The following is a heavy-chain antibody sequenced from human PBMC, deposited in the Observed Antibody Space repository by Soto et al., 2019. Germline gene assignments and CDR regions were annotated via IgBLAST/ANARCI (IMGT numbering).Heavy chain of an antibody. CDR3: ARAGYCSGGSCYSLAY. D-gene: IGHD2-15*01. CDR2: IYYSGST. Sequence: PSETLSLTCTVSGGSISSYYWSWIRQPPGKGLEWIGYIYYSGSTYYNPSLKSRVTISVDTSKNQFSLKLSSVTAADTAVYYCARAGYCSGGSCYSLAYWGQGTLVTVSS. CDR1: GGSISSYY. V-gene: IGHV4-59*01. J-gene: IGHJ4*02.